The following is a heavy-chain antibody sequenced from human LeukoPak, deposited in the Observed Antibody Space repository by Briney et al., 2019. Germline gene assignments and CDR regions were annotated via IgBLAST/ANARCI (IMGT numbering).Heavy chain of an antibody. CDR2: IRSSSTI. CDR1: GFTFTTYS. CDR3: ARERYGDYVYDY. Sequence: GGSLRLSCAASGFTFTTYSMNWVRQAPGKGLEWVSYIRSSSTINYADSMKGRFTISRDNAKNSLYLQMNGLRAEDTAVYYCARERYGDYVYDYWGQGTLVTVSS. V-gene: IGHV3-48*01. D-gene: IGHD4-17*01. J-gene: IGHJ4*02.